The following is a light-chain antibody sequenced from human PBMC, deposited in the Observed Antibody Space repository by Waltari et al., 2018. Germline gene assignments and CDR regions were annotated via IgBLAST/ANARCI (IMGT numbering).Light chain of an antibody. Sequence: QSALTQPASVSGSPGQSITVSCTGTSHDVGGYTRVSWYQQLPGKAPKLILFDVDLRPSGVFDRFSGSKSGNTASLTISGLRAEDEGDYYCCSYATGSSYVFGPGTKVTVL. CDR3: CSYATGSSYV. CDR2: DVD. V-gene: IGLV2-23*02. J-gene: IGLJ1*01. CDR1: SHDVGGYTR.